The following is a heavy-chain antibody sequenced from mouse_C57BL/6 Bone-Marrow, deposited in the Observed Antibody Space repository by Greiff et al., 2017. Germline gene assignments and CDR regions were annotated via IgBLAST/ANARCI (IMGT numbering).Heavy chain of an antibody. D-gene: IGHD4-1*01. CDR1: GYTFTSYW. J-gene: IGHJ2*01. Sequence: QVQLQQPGAELVKPGASVKLSCKASGYTFTSYWMHWVKQRPGQGLEWIGMIHPNSGSTNYNEKFKSKATLTVDKSSSTAYMQLRSLTSEDSAVYYCAKLGLYYFDYWGQGTTLTVSS. CDR3: AKLGLYYFDY. CDR2: IHPNSGST. V-gene: IGHV1-64*01.